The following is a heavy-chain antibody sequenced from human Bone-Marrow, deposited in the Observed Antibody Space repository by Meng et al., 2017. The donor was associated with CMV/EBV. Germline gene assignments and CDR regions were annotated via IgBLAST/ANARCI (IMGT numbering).Heavy chain of an antibody. D-gene: IGHD1-26*01. CDR2: IIPIFGTA. CDR3: AGGGSYLSWFDP. J-gene: IGHJ5*02. V-gene: IGHV1-69*06. CDR1: GGTFSSYA. Sequence: SCKASGGTFSSYAISWVRQAPGQGLEWMGGIIPIFGTANYAQKFQGRVTITADKSTSTAYMELSSLRSEDTAVYYCAGGGSYLSWFDPWGQGTLVTSPQ.